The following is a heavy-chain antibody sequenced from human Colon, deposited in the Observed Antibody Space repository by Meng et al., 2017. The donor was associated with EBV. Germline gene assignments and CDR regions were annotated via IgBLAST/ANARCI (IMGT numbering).Heavy chain of an antibody. D-gene: IGHD1-1*01. CDR2: IFHSGLT. CDR1: GGSISSSNW. V-gene: IGHV4-4*02. J-gene: IGHJ2*01. CDR3: MRDLLVLEKNEV. Sequence: VQLQWSGPGLVKPSGLLSLTCAVSGGSISSSNWWGWVRQSPEKGLEWIGEIFHSGLTNYNPSLQSRVTISVDKSKNQFSLEVTSVTAADTAIYYCMRDLLVLEKNEVWGRGTLVTVSS.